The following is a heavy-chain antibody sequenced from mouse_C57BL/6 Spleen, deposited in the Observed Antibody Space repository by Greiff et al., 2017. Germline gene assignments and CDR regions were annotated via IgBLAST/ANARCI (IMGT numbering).Heavy chain of an antibody. V-gene: IGHV1-85*01. CDR3: ARGTGT. Sequence: VQLQQSGPELVKPGASVKLSCKATGYTFTSYDINWVKQRPGQGLEWIGWIYPGDGSTKDNEKFKGKATLTVDTSSSTAYMELHSLTSEDSAVYYYARGTGTWGQGTTLTVSS. CDR2: IYPGDGST. CDR1: GYTFTSYD. J-gene: IGHJ2*01. D-gene: IGHD3-3*01.